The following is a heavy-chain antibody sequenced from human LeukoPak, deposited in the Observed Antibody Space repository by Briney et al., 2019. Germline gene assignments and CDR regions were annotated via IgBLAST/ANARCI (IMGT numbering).Heavy chain of an antibody. D-gene: IGHD3-22*01. V-gene: IGHV3-21*01. Sequence: GGSLRLSCAASGYTFCSFSISWVRQAPGKGLEWVSSISVRSNYIYYADSVRGRFSISRDDARDSLYLQMNSLRAEDTAVYYCVILRRNSDTSGYYYYYDFWGQGTLVTVSS. CDR2: ISVRSNYI. CDR3: VILRRNSDTSGYYYYYDF. J-gene: IGHJ4*02. CDR1: GYTFCSFS.